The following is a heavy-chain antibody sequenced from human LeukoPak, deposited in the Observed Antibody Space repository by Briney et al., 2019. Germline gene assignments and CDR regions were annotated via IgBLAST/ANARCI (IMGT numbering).Heavy chain of an antibody. CDR1: GGSISSSSYY. V-gene: IGHV4-61*02. CDR2: IYTSGST. D-gene: IGHD3-16*01. CDR3: TRGAGWLIDY. J-gene: IGHJ4*02. Sequence: SETLSLTCTVSGGSISSSSYYWSWIRQPAGKGLEWIGRIYTSGSTNYNPSLKSRVTMSVDTSKNQFSLKLNSVTTADTAVYYCTRGAGWLIDYWGQGILVTVSS.